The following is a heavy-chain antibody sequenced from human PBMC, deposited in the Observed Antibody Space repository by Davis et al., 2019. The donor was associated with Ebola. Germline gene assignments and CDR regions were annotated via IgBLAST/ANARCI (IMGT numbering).Heavy chain of an antibody. D-gene: IGHD6-13*01. V-gene: IGHV3-30*18. CDR2: ISYDGSNK. CDR3: AKVEIAAAGY. CDR1: GFTFSSYG. J-gene: IGHJ4*02. Sequence: GESLKISCAASGFTFSSYGMHWVRQAPGKGLEWVAVISYDGSNKYYADSVKGRFTISRDNSKNTLYLQMNSLRAEDTAVYYCAKVEIAAAGYWGQGTLVTVSS.